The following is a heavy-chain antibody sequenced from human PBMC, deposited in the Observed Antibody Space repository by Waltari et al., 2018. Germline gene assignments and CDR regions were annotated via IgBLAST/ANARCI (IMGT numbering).Heavy chain of an antibody. CDR2: IDTKGKP. J-gene: IGHJ5*01. Sequence: QVQLVQSGSELKKPGASVKVSCKASGYNFSKYEVNWVRQVPGQGLGWMGWIDTKGKPTYAPNLTGRLVCSVDTGVSTAYLEISSLSAEDTAIYYCARVLSNTIFGVVWNWFDPWGQGTVVIVSS. D-gene: IGHD3-3*01. CDR3: ARVLSNTIFGVVWNWFDP. CDR1: GYNFSKYE. V-gene: IGHV7-4-1*02.